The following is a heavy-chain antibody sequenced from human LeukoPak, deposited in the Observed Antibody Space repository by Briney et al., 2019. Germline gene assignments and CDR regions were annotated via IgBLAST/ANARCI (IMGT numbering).Heavy chain of an antibody. D-gene: IGHD3-22*01. CDR1: GDSISSGNYY. V-gene: IGHV4-61*02. CDR2: IYTSGST. CDR3: ARGLRQWLYRYNWFDP. Sequence: SETLSLTCTVSGDSISSGNYYWTWIRQPAGKGLEWIGRIYTSGSTNYNPSLKSRVTISVDTSKNQFSLKLSSVTAADTAVYYCARGLRQWLYRYNWFDPWGQGTLVTVSS. J-gene: IGHJ5*02.